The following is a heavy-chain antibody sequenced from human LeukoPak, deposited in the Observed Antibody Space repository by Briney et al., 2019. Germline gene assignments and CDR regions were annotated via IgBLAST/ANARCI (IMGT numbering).Heavy chain of an antibody. CDR1: GFTFSGYG. D-gene: IGHD1-14*01. Sequence: GGSLRLSCAASGFTFSGYGMHWVRQAPGKGLEGVAFIRYDASDKHHADSVKGRFTISRDNSKNTLYLQMNSLRAEDTAVYYCARDRGNQRGYYYYYMDVWGKGTTVTVSS. CDR2: IRYDASDK. J-gene: IGHJ6*03. V-gene: IGHV3-30*02. CDR3: ARDRGNQRGYYYYYMDV.